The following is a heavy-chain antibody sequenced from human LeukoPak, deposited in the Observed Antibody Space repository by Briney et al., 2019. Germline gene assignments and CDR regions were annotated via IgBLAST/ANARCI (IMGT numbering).Heavy chain of an antibody. V-gene: IGHV4-39*01. J-gene: IGHJ4*02. D-gene: IGHD6-13*01. CDR2: IHYSGST. CDR3: ARKGTIAPTGASHFDY. CDR1: GGSTSSSISTNY. Sequence: SETLSLTCTVSGGSTSSSISTNYWNWVRQPPGKGLEWIGSIHYSGSTYYNPSLESRATVSVDTSKNQFSVKLTSVTAADTAVYYCARKGTIAPTGASHFDYWGQGILVTVSS.